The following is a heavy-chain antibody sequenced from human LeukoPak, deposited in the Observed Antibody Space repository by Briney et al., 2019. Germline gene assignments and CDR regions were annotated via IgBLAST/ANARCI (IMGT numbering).Heavy chain of an antibody. CDR2: IYYSGST. J-gene: IGHJ4*02. V-gene: IGHV4-59*08. CDR1: GGSITSYY. Sequence: PSETLSLTCTVSGGSITSYYWSWIRQFPGKGLEWIGYIYYSGSTNYNPSLKSRVTISLDTSKNQFSLKLNSVSAADTAVYYCARRVNYYDSSGYWWYFDYWGQGTLVTVSS. CDR3: ARRVNYYDSSGYWWYFDY. D-gene: IGHD3-22*01.